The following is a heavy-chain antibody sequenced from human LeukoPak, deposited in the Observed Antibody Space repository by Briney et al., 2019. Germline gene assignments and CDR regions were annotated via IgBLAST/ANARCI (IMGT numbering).Heavy chain of an antibody. CDR1: GYTFTGYY. J-gene: IGHJ4*02. V-gene: IGHV1-2*04. CDR3: AIQGYSGYDLYY. D-gene: IGHD5-12*01. Sequence: ASVKVSCKASGYTFTGYYMHWVRQAPGQGLEWIGRINPNSGGTNYAQKFQGWVTMTRDTSISTAYMELSRLRSDDTAVYYCAIQGYSGYDLYYWGQGTLVTVSS. CDR2: INPNSGGT.